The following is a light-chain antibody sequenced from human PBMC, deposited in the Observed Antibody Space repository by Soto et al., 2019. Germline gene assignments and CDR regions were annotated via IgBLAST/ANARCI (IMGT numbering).Light chain of an antibody. Sequence: DIEMTQSPSSLSAYVGDRVNITCRASQSISYYLNWYQQKPGRAPDLLMYGASSLQSGVPSRFTGSGSGTEFTLTITSLQPGDFATYYRQQTYTTPLTFGGGTKVEIK. CDR1: QSISYY. V-gene: IGKV1-39*01. J-gene: IGKJ4*01. CDR3: QQTYTTPLT. CDR2: GAS.